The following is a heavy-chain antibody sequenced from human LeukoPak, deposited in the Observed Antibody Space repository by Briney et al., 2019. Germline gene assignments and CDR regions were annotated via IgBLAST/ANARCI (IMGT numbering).Heavy chain of an antibody. J-gene: IGHJ3*02. D-gene: IGHD2-15*01. CDR2: INHNGST. CDR1: GGTFSGYY. Sequence: SETLCLTCAAYGGTFSGYYWSWIRQPPGKGLEWIGEINHNGSTTYYPSLNSRVTISVDTSKSQFSLTLSSVTAADTAVYYCARGVGDGIVVVVADTLDAFDIWGQGTMVTVSS. CDR3: ARGVGDGIVVVVADTLDAFDI. V-gene: IGHV4-34*01.